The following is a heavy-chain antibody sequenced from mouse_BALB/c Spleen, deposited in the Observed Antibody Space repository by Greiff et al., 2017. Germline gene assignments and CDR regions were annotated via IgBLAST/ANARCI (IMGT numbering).Heavy chain of an antibody. Sequence: EVQLQQSGPGLVKPSQSLSLTCTVTGYSITSDYAWNWIRQFPGNKLEWMGYISYSGSTSYNPSLKSRISITRDTSKNQFFLQLNSVTTEDTATYYCVYYDYDGGGPWFAYWGQGTLVTVSA. V-gene: IGHV3-2*02. J-gene: IGHJ3*01. CDR3: VYYDYDGGGPWFAY. D-gene: IGHD2-4*01. CDR1: GYSITSDYA. CDR2: ISYSGST.